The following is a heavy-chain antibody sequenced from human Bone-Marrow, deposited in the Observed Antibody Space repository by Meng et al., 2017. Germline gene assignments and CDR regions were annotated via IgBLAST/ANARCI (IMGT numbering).Heavy chain of an antibody. J-gene: IGHJ4*02. CDR3: AKQIVGATTY. CDR2: ISGSGGST. V-gene: IGHV3-23*01. Sequence: GESLKISRAASGFTFSSYAMSWVRQAPGKGLEWVSAISGSGGSTYYADSVKGRFTISRDNSKNTLYLQMNSLRAEDTAVYYCAKQIVGATTYWGQGTLVTVSS. CDR1: GFTFSSYA. D-gene: IGHD1-26*01.